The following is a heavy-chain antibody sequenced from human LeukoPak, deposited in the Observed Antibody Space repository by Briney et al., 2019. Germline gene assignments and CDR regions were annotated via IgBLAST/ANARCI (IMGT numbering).Heavy chain of an antibody. D-gene: IGHD6-13*01. J-gene: IGHJ4*02. Sequence: PSETLSLTCTVSGGSISSGDYYWRWLRQPPGTGLEWIGYIYYSGSTYYNPSLKSRVTISVDTSKNQFSLKLSSVTAADTAVYYCARGESRVSICHWGQGTLVTVSS. CDR1: GGSISSGDYY. V-gene: IGHV4-30-4*01. CDR2: IYYSGST. CDR3: ARGESRVSICH.